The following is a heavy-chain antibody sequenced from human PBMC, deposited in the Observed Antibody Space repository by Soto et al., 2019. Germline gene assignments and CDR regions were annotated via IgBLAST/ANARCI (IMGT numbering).Heavy chain of an antibody. Sequence: QLQLQESGPGLVKPSETLSLTCTVSGGSISSSSYYWGWIRQPPGKGLEWIGSIYYSGSTYYNPSLKSRVTTSVATSKHQFSLKLSSVTAADTAVYYCGSGLRYFDWLPFDYWGQGTLVTVSS. D-gene: IGHD3-9*01. J-gene: IGHJ4*02. CDR1: GGSISSSSYY. CDR3: GSGLRYFDWLPFDY. V-gene: IGHV4-39*01. CDR2: IYYSGST.